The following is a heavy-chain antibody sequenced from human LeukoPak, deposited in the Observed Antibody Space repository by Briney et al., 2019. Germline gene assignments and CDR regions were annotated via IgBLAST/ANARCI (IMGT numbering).Heavy chain of an antibody. J-gene: IGHJ6*03. Sequence: ASVKVSCKASGYTFTGYYMHWVRQAPEQGLEWMGWINPNSGGTNYAQKFQGRVTMTRDTSISTAYMELSRLRSDDTAVYYCARGASSSWYSYYYYYYMDVWGKGTTVTVSS. CDR2: INPNSGGT. CDR1: GYTFTGYY. V-gene: IGHV1-2*02. D-gene: IGHD6-13*01. CDR3: ARGASSSWYSYYYYYYMDV.